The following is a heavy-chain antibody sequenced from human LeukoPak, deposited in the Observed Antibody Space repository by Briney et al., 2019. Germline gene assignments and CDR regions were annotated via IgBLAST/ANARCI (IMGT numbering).Heavy chain of an antibody. V-gene: IGHV3-11*04. CDR1: GFAFSDYY. CDR3: ARKWELDY. J-gene: IGHJ4*02. D-gene: IGHD1-26*01. Sequence: GGSLRLSCAASGFAFSDYYMSWIRQAPGKGLECISSISSYGSTIHYADSVKGRFTISRDNSNNSLYLQMNSLRAEDTAVYYCARKWELDYWGQGTLVTVSS. CDR2: ISSYGSTI.